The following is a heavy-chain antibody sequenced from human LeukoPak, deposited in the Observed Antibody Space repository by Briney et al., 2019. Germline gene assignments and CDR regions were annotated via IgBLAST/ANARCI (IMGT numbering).Heavy chain of an antibody. CDR1: GFTFSSYG. V-gene: IGHV3-30*18. CDR2: ISHDGTVR. Sequence: GRSLRLSCAASGFTFSSYGMQWVRQSPGMGPEWVSVISHDGTVRHYADSVKGRLTISRDSSTNRLYLQMDSLRTEDTAVYYCAKEGSQYASSWFDHWGQGTLVTVSS. D-gene: IGHD2-2*01. CDR3: AKEGSQYASSWFDH. J-gene: IGHJ5*02.